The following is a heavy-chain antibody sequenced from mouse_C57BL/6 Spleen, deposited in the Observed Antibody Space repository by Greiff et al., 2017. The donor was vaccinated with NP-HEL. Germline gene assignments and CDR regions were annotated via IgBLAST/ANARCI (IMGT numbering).Heavy chain of an antibody. CDR1: GYTFTTYP. J-gene: IGHJ1*03. CDR2: FHPYNDDT. CDR3: AMGGYYGSSYDWYFDV. V-gene: IGHV1-47*01. Sequence: VQLQQSGAELVKPGASVKMSCKASGYTFTTYPIEWMKQNHGKSLEWIGNFHPYNDDTKYNEKFKGKATLTVEKSSSTVYLELSRLTSDDSAVYYCAMGGYYGSSYDWYFDVWGTGTTVTVSS. D-gene: IGHD1-1*01.